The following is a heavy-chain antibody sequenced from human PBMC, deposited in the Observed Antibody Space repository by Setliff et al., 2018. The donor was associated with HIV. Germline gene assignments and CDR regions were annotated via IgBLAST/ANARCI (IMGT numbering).Heavy chain of an antibody. CDR2: ITGSGDTI. V-gene: IGHV3-48*03. CDR1: GFTFSSYE. Sequence: PGGSLRLSCAASGFTFSSYEMDWFRQAPGKGLEWVSYITGSGDTIYYADSVKGRFTISRDNAKNSLYLQINTLRAEDTAVYYCAREGITGTTLHPYWGQGTLVTVSS. J-gene: IGHJ4*02. D-gene: IGHD1-7*01. CDR3: AREGITGTTLHPY.